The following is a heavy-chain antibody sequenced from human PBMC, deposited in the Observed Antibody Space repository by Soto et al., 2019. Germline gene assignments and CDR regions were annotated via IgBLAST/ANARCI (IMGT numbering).Heavy chain of an antibody. D-gene: IGHD3-3*01. V-gene: IGHV4-4*07. CDR1: GGAISGYY. J-gene: IGHJ5*02. CDR3: ARGPRFSDWFDP. CDR2: IYSSGST. Sequence: SETLSLTCTVTGGAISGYYWTWIRQSDGGGLEWIGRIYSSGSTNYNPSLKSRVTISLDTSMNYFSLRLSSVTAADTAVYYCARGPRFSDWFDPWGQGTLVTVSS.